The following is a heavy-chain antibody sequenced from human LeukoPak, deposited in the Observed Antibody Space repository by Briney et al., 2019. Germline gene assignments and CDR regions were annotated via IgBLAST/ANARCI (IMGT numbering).Heavy chain of an antibody. CDR3: ANYDSSGYPHTFDY. D-gene: IGHD3-22*01. CDR1: GFTFSSYA. V-gene: IGHV3-23*01. Sequence: PGGSLRLSCAASGFTFSSYAMSWVRQAPGKGLEWDSAISGSGGSTYYADSVKGRFTISRDNSKNTLYLQMNSLRAEDTAVYYCANYDSSGYPHTFDYWGQGTLVTVSS. J-gene: IGHJ4*01. CDR2: ISGSGGST.